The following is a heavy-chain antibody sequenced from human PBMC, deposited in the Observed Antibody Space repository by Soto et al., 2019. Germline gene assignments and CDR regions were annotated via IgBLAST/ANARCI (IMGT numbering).Heavy chain of an antibody. CDR1: GGSVSSGSYY. Sequence: QVQLQESGPGLVKPSETLSLTCTVSGGSVSSGSYYWSSIRQPPGKGLEWIGYIYYSGSTNYNHSLKSRVTMSVDTAKDLFSVKLGSVTAADTAVYYWAGGAVWQQLVIWGRGTLVTVSS. CDR2: IYYSGST. J-gene: IGHJ4*02. D-gene: IGHD6-13*01. V-gene: IGHV4-61*01. CDR3: AGGAVWQQLVI.